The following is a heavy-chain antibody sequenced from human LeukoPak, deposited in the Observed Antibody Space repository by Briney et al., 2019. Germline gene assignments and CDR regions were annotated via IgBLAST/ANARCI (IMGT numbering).Heavy chain of an antibody. J-gene: IGHJ4*02. CDR3: AKDIRPRWLAQTLFDY. V-gene: IGHV3-43*02. CDR1: GFTFDDYA. Sequence: GGSLRLSCAASGFTFDDYAMHWVRQAPGKGLEWVSLICGDGSSTYYADSVKGRFTSSRDNSKNSLYLQMNSLRTEDTALYYCAKDIRPRWLAQTLFDYWGQGTLVTVSS. CDR2: ICGDGSST. D-gene: IGHD5-12*01.